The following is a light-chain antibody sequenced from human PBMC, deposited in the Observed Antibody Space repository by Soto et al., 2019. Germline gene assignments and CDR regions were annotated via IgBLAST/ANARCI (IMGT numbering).Light chain of an antibody. Sequence: QSALTQPASVSGSPGQSITISCTGTSSDVGGYNDVSWYQQHPGKAPKLMIYDVSNRPSGVSNRFSGSKSGNTASLTISGLQAEDEADYYCRSYTSSSTSVIFGGGTKLTVL. CDR1: SSDVGGYND. V-gene: IGLV2-14*01. CDR2: DVS. J-gene: IGLJ2*01. CDR3: RSYTSSSTSVI.